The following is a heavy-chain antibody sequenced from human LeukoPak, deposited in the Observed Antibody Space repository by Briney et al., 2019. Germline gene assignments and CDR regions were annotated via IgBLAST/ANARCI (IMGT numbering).Heavy chain of an antibody. CDR1: GYTFTGYY. J-gene: IGHJ5*02. D-gene: IGHD2-2*01. Sequence: ASVKVSCKASGYTFTGYYMHWVRQAPGQGLEWMGWINPNSGGTNYAQKFQGRVTMTRDTFISTAYMELSRLRSDDTAVYYCARDLEGCSSTSCYGLRFDPWGQGTLVTVSS. CDR3: ARDLEGCSSTSCYGLRFDP. V-gene: IGHV1-2*02. CDR2: INPNSGGT.